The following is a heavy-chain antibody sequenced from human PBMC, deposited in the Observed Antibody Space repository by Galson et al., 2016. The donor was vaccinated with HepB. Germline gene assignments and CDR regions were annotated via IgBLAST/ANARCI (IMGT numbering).Heavy chain of an antibody. CDR2: VSYSGGT. CDR3: ARDTYGGENYYYYGVDV. V-gene: IGHV4-59*01. D-gene: IGHD1-26*01. J-gene: IGHJ6*02. CDR1: GGSISDYY. Sequence: SETLSLTCTVSGGSISDYYWSWIRQPSGKGLEWIGYVSYSGGTNYKPSLKSRVTMSLDTSKNQVSLRLSSVTAADTAVYFCARDTYGGENYYYYGVDVWGQGTLVTVSS.